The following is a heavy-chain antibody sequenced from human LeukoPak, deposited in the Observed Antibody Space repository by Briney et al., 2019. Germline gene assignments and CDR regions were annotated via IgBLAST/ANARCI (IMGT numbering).Heavy chain of an antibody. CDR1: GYTFTGYY. D-gene: IGHD2-2*01. CDR2: INPNSGGT. V-gene: IGHV1-2*02. CDR3: ARVGYCSSTSCGSFDI. J-gene: IGHJ3*02. Sequence: ASVTVSCKASGYTFTGYYMHWVRQAPGQGLEWMGWINPNSGGTNYAQKFQGRVTMTRDTSISTAYMELSRLRSDDTAVYYCARVGYCSSTSCGSFDIWGQGTMVTASS.